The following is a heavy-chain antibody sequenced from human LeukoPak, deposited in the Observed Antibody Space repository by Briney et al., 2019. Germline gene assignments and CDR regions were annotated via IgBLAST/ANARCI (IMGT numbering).Heavy chain of an antibody. D-gene: IGHD3-16*01. CDR1: GFTFSSYS. Sequence: GGSLRLSCAASGFTFSSYSMNWVRQAPGKGLEWVSSISSSSSYIYYADSVKGRFTISRDNSKNTLYLQMNSLRAEDTAVYYCAKDQEGGFDYWGQGTLVTVSS. CDR3: AKDQEGGFDY. V-gene: IGHV3-21*01. CDR2: ISSSSSYI. J-gene: IGHJ4*02.